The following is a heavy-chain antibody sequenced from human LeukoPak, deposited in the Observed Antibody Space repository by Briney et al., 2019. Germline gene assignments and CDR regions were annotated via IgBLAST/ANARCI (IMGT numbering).Heavy chain of an antibody. CDR2: IYYSGST. CDR1: GGSISSYY. D-gene: IGHD1-1*01. Sequence: SETLSLTCTVSGGSISSYYWSWIRQPPGKGLEWIGYIYYSGSTNYNPSLKSRVTISVDTSKNQFSLKLSSVTAADTAVYYCARLQGTTGDWFDPWGQGTLVTVSS. CDR3: ARLQGTTGDWFDP. V-gene: IGHV4-59*01. J-gene: IGHJ5*02.